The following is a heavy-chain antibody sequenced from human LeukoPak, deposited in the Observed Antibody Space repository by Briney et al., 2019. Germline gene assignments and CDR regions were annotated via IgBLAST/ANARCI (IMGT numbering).Heavy chain of an antibody. D-gene: IGHD1-20*01. Sequence: PGGSLRLSCAASGFTFSGSAMHWVRQASEKGLEWVGRIRSKANSYATAYAASVKGRFTISRDDSKNTAYLEMNSLKTEDTAVYYCTSVNDNSYWGQGTLVTVSS. CDR1: GFTFSGSA. J-gene: IGHJ4*02. CDR2: IRSKANSYAT. V-gene: IGHV3-73*01. CDR3: TSVNDNSY.